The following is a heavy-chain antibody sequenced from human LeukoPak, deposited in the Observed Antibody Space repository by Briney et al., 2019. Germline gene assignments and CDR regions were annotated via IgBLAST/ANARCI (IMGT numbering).Heavy chain of an antibody. CDR2: INQGGST. Sequence: PSETLSLTCAVYGGSSSNYYWNWIRQSPGKGLEWIGEINQGGSTKYNPSLKSRVTISGDTSKNQFSLRLNSVTAADTAVYFCARAYRAHQTFHSYHFFDYWGQGTLVTVSS. V-gene: IGHV4-34*01. CDR1: GGSSSNYY. D-gene: IGHD5-18*01. J-gene: IGHJ4*02. CDR3: ARAYRAHQTFHSYHFFDY.